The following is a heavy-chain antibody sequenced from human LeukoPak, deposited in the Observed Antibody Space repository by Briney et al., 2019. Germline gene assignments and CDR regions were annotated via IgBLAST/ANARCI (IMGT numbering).Heavy chain of an antibody. CDR2: IYYSGST. D-gene: IGHD3-22*01. V-gene: IGHV4-59*08. CDR3: ARLSPYDSGGYYSQFDC. J-gene: IGHJ4*02. Sequence: SETLSLTCTVSGDPITSYYWSWIRQPPGKGLEWIGCIYYSGSTNYNPSLKSRVTISVDTSKNQFSLKLSSVTAADTAVYYCARLSPYDSGGYYSQFDCWGQGTLVTVSS. CDR1: GDPITSYY.